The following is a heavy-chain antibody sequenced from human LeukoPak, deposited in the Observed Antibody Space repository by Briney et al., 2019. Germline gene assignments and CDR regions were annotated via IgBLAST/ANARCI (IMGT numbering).Heavy chain of an antibody. Sequence: GGSLRLSCTASGFMFSTYWMTWVRQAPGMGLEWVANIRQDGSEKFYADSVKGRFIISRDNAKNSLYLQLNSLRAEDTGVYYCARVRTGWYIDLWGRGTLVIVSS. V-gene: IGHV3-7*01. CDR1: GFMFSTYW. D-gene: IGHD7-27*01. J-gene: IGHJ2*01. CDR3: ARVRTGWYIDL. CDR2: IRQDGSEK.